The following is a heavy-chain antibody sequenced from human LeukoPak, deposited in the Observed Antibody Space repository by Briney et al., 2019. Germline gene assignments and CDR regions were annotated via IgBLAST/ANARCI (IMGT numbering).Heavy chain of an antibody. CDR2: VYTSGTT. CDR1: GGSISGYY. J-gene: IGHJ5*02. Sequence: SSETLSLTCTVSGGSISGYYWSWFRQPAGKGLEWIGRVYTSGTTNYNPSLKSRVTMSVDTSKNQFSLKLTSMTAADTAVYYCARGFGHPWGQGTLLTVSS. CDR3: ARGFGHP. D-gene: IGHD3-10*01. V-gene: IGHV4-4*07.